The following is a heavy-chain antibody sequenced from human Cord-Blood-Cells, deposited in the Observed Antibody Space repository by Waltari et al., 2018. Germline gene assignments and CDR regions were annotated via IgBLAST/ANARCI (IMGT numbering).Heavy chain of an antibody. CDR1: GFTLRSYW. CDR3: ARDMSSGYYYGMDV. J-gene: IGHJ6*02. Sequence: EVQLVESGGGLVQPGGSLRLSCAASGFTLRSYWRHWVRQAPGKGLVWVSRINSDGSSTSYADSVKGRFTISRDNAKNTLYLQMNSLRAEDTAVYYCARDMSSGYYYGMDVWGQGTTVTVSS. D-gene: IGHD6-19*01. V-gene: IGHV3-74*01. CDR2: INSDGSST.